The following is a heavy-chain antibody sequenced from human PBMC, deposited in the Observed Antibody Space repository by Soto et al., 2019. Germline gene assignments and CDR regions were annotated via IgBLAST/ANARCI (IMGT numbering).Heavy chain of an antibody. V-gene: IGHV2-5*02. CDR1: GFSLNTSDVS. Sequence: QITLKESGPTLVKPTQTLTLTCTFSGFSLNTSDVSVGWIRQPPGMALQWLALIYWDDDKRYSPSLGNRLTITKDNSKYAVALTLTNMRTVDTATYYCAQRVKAPGGREGYYFDSWGQGTQVTDSS. CDR3: AQRVKAPGGREGYYFDS. J-gene: IGHJ4*02. CDR2: IYWDDDK.